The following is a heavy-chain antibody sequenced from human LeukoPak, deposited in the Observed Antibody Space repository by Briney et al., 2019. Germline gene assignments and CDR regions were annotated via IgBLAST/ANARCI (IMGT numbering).Heavy chain of an antibody. CDR3: ARDRQLWPNDY. J-gene: IGHJ4*02. Sequence: VASVKVSCKASGYTFTGDYMHWVRQAPGQGLEWMGWINPNSGGTNYAQKFQGRITMTRDTSISTAYMELSRLRSDDMAVYYCARDRQLWPNDYWGQGTLVTVSS. CDR1: GYTFTGDY. CDR2: INPNSGGT. D-gene: IGHD5-18*01. V-gene: IGHV1-2*02.